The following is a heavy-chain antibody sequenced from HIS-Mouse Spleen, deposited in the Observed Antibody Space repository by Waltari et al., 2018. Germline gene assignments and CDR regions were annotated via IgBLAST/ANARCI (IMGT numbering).Heavy chain of an antibody. Sequence: EVQLVESGGGLVKPGGSLRLSCAASGFTFSSYSMNWVRQAPGKGMEWVSSISSSSSYSYYEDSVKGRFTIPRDNAKNSLYLQMNSLRAEDTAVYYCARDSSSCNYWGHGTLVTVSS. CDR2: ISSSSSYS. CDR3: ARDSSSCNY. V-gene: IGHV3-21*01. J-gene: IGHJ4*01. CDR1: GFTFSSYS. D-gene: IGHD6-13*01.